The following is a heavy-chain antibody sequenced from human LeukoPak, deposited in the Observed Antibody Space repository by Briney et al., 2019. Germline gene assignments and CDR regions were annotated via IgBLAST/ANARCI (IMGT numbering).Heavy chain of an antibody. Sequence: SETLSLTCTVSGGSISSGGYCWSWIRQPPGKGLEWIGYIYHSGSTYYNPSLKSRVTISVDRSKNQFSLKLSSVTAADTAVYYCATLYYDFWSGYSDAFDIWGQGTMVTVSS. CDR1: GGSISSGGYC. V-gene: IGHV4-30-2*01. D-gene: IGHD3-3*01. CDR3: ATLYYDFWSGYSDAFDI. J-gene: IGHJ3*02. CDR2: IYHSGST.